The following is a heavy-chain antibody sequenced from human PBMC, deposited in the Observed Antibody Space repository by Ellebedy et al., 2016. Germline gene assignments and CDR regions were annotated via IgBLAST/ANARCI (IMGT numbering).Heavy chain of an antibody. J-gene: IGHJ6*02. D-gene: IGHD6-13*01. CDR1: GYTFTSYG. CDR2: ISAYNGNT. CDR3: ARGGTYSSSWPRTYYYYGMDV. V-gene: IGHV1-18*01. Sequence: ASVKVSXXASGYTFTSYGISWVRQAPGQGLEWMGWISAYNGNTNYAQKLQGRVTMTTDTSTSTAYMELRSLRSDDTAVYYCARGGTYSSSWPRTYYYYGMDVWGQGTTVTVSS.